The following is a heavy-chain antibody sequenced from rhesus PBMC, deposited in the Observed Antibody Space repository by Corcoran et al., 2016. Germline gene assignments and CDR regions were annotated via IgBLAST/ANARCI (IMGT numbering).Heavy chain of an antibody. CDR2: IPGSGGST. CDR3: AREVTWPELRLDYGLDS. Sequence: QLQLPESGPGLVKPSETLSLTCAFSGGSISRNYCIWIRQPPGTGLACIGRIPGSGGSTADNPALKSRVTSSTDTSKNQFSLKLSCVPAADTAVYYCAREVTWPELRLDYGLDSWGQGVVVTVSS. V-gene: IGHV4-173*01. CDR1: GGSISRNY. J-gene: IGHJ6*01. D-gene: IGHD1-1*01.